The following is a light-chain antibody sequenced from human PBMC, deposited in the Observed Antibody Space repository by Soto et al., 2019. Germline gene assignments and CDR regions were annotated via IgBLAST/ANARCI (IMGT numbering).Light chain of an antibody. CDR1: SSDVGGYNY. V-gene: IGLV2-11*01. CDR2: DVN. CDR3: CSYAGSYTHYV. J-gene: IGLJ1*01. Sequence: SVLPQPRSVSGSPGQSVTISCTGTSSDVGGYNYVSWYQHHPGKAPKLMIYDVNKRPSGVPDRFSGSKSGNTASLTISGLQAEDEADYYCCSYAGSYTHYVFGTGTKVT.